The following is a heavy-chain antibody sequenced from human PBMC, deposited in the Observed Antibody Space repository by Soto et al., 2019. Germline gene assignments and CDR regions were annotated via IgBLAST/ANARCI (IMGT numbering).Heavy chain of an antibody. V-gene: IGHV3-49*04. CDR3: SRLHGNLNPDWFDP. CDR1: GFTLGDYT. D-gene: IGHD1-20*01. CDR2: IRRKPYGETT. Sequence: EVQLVESGGGLVQPGRSLTLSCTASGFTLGDYTMSWVRQAPGKGLEWVGFIRRKPYGETTEYAASVKGRFTISRDDSKNIAYLQMNSLKAEDTAMYYCSRLHGNLNPDWFDPWGQGTLVAVSS. J-gene: IGHJ5*02.